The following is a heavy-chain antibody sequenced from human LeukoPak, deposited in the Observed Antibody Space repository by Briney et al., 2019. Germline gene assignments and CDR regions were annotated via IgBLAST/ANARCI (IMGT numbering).Heavy chain of an antibody. D-gene: IGHD6-19*01. J-gene: IGHJ5*02. CDR1: GYTFTGYY. CDR2: INPNSGGT. Sequence: ASVTVSCMASGYTFTGYYMHWVRQAPGQGLEWMGWINPNSGGTNYAQKFQGRVTMTRDTSISTAYMELGRLRSDDTAVYYCARDPIRWLAKKYWFDPWGQGTLVTVSS. CDR3: ARDPIRWLAKKYWFDP. V-gene: IGHV1-2*02.